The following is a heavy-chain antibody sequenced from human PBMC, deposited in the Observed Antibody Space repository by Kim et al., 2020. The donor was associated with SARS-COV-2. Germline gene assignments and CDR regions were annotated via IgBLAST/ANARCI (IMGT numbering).Heavy chain of an antibody. V-gene: IGHV3-20*03. J-gene: IGHJ4*02. D-gene: IGHD1-26*01. CDR3: ARGLGDDVSYPDY. Sequence: YADSVKGRFTISRDNAKNSLYLQMNSLRAEDTALYYCARGLGDDVSYPDYWGQGTLVTVSS.